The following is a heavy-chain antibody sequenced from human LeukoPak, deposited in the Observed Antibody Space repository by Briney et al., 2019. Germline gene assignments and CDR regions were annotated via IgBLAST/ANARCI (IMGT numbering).Heavy chain of an antibody. Sequence: GGSLRLSCAASGFTFSSYSMNWVRQAPGKGLEWVSSISSSSSYIYYADSVKGRFTISRDNAKNSLYLQMNSLRAEDTAVYYCARGDGRELLWFGEGRYYFDYWGQGTLVTVSS. CDR3: ARGDGRELLWFGEGRYYFDY. J-gene: IGHJ4*02. V-gene: IGHV3-21*01. CDR1: GFTFSSYS. D-gene: IGHD3-10*01. CDR2: ISSSSSYI.